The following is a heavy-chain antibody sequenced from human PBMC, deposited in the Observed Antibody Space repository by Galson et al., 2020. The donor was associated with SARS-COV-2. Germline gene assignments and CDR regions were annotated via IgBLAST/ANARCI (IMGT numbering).Heavy chain of an antibody. V-gene: IGHV4-39*01. J-gene: IGHJ6*02. Sequence: ASETLSLTCTVSGGSISSSSYYWGWIRQTPGKGLEWIGSIYYSGSTYYNPTLKSRVTISVDTSKNQFSLKLSSVTAADTAVYYCARKPVLRYFDWLYPGVGMDVWGQGTTVTVSS. CDR2: IYYSGST. CDR3: ARKPVLRYFDWLYPGVGMDV. D-gene: IGHD3-9*01. CDR1: GGSISSSSYY.